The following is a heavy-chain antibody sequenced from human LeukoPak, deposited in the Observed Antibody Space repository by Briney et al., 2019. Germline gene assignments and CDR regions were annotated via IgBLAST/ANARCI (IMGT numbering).Heavy chain of an antibody. Sequence: GGSLRLSCAASGFTFSSYSMNWVRQAPGKGLEWVSYISSSSSTIYYADSVKGRFTISRDNAKNSLYLQMNSLRAEDTAVYYCARDYGDPNCDAFDIWGQGTMVTVSS. V-gene: IGHV3-48*01. CDR3: ARDYGDPNCDAFDI. CDR2: ISSSSSTI. D-gene: IGHD4-17*01. CDR1: GFTFSSYS. J-gene: IGHJ3*02.